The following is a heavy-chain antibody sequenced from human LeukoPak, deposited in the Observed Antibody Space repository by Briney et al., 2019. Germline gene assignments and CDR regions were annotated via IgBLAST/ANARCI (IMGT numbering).Heavy chain of an antibody. V-gene: IGHV3-30*02. D-gene: IGHD2-2*01. CDR1: GFTFSSYG. J-gene: IGHJ5*02. CDR2: IRYDGSNK. CDR3: ARAPDIVAVPAALSGFDP. Sequence: GGSLRLSCAASGFTFSSYGMHWVRQAPGKGLEWVAFIRYDGSNKYYADSVKGRFTISRDNSKNTLYLQMNSLRAEDTAVYYCARAPDIVAVPAALSGFDPWGQGTLVTVSS.